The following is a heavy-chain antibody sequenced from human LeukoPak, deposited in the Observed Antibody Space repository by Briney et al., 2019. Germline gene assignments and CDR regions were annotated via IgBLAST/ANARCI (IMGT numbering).Heavy chain of an antibody. CDR1: GFTFSSTG. V-gene: IGHV3-30*04. CDR3: ATEGEESTNFDY. CDR2: ISPDGTKT. J-gene: IGHJ4*02. Sequence: GGSLRLSCVASGFTFSSTGLQWVRQAPGKGLEWVAMISPDGTKTFYTDSMKGRLTISRDNSNNTLYLQMNSLRVEDTALYYCATEGEESTNFDYWGQGTLVIVSS.